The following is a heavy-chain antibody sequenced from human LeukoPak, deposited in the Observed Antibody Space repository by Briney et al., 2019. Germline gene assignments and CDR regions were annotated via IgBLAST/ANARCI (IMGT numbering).Heavy chain of an antibody. CDR1: GYSFTSYW. J-gene: IGHJ3*02. CDR2: IYPGDSDT. D-gene: IGHD3-16*02. Sequence: GESLKISCKGSGYSFTSYWIRWVRQMPGKGLEWMGIIYPGDSDTRYSPSFQGQVTISADKSISTAYLQWSSLKASDTAMYYCARGVNDYVWGSYRDDAFDIWGQGTMVTVSS. V-gene: IGHV5-51*01. CDR3: ARGVNDYVWGSYRDDAFDI.